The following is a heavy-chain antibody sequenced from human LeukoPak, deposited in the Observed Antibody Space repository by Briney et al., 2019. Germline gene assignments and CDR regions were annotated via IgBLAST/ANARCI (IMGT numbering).Heavy chain of an antibody. CDR3: ARVFLMYSSGVGYYYYYMDV. CDR2: IIPIFGTA. CDR1: GGTFSSYA. D-gene: IGHD6-19*01. J-gene: IGHJ6*03. Sequence: ASVKVSCKASGGTFSSYAISWVRQAPGQGLEWMGGIIPIFGTANYAQKFQGRATITADESTSTAYMELSSLRSEDTAVYYCARVFLMYSSGVGYYYYYMDVWGKGTTVTVSS. V-gene: IGHV1-69*13.